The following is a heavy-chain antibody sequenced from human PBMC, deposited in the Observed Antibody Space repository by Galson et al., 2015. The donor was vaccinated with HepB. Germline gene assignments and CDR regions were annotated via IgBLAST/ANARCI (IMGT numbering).Heavy chain of an antibody. D-gene: IGHD4-23*01. CDR2: IIPILGIA. Sequence: SVKVSCKASGGTFSSYAISWVRQAPGQGLEWMGRIIPILGIANYAQKFQGRVTITADKSTSTAYMELSSLRSEDTAVYYCATQVGRNAKDDAFDIWGQGTMVTVSS. V-gene: IGHV1-69*04. CDR1: GGTFSSYA. J-gene: IGHJ3*02. CDR3: ATQVGRNAKDDAFDI.